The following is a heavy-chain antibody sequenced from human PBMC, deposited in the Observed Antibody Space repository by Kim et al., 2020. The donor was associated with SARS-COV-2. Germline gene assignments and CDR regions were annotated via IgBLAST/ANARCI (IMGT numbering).Heavy chain of an antibody. CDR1: GFTFSNAW. Sequence: GGSLRLSCAASGFTFSNAWMSWVRQAPGKGLEWVGRIKSKTDGGTTDYAAPVKGRFTISRDDSKNTLYLQMNSLKTEDTAVYYCTTGDSSGPTGPYDYWGQGTLVTVSS. J-gene: IGHJ4*02. V-gene: IGHV3-15*01. CDR3: TTGDSSGPTGPYDY. D-gene: IGHD3-22*01. CDR2: IKSKTDGGTT.